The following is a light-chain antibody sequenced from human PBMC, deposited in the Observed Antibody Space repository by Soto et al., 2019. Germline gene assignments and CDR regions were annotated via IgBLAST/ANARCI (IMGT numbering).Light chain of an antibody. Sequence: EIVLTQSPATLSVSLGDRATLSFRASQSVSSNLAWYQQKPGQAPRLLIYGASTRATGIPARFSGSGSGTDFTLTISSLQSEDFGVYYCQQYNNWPWTFGQGTKVDIK. CDR2: GAS. V-gene: IGKV3-15*01. CDR3: QQYNNWPWT. CDR1: QSVSSN. J-gene: IGKJ1*01.